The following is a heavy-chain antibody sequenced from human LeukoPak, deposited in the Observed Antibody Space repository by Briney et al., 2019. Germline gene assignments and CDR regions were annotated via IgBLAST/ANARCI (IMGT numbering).Heavy chain of an antibody. CDR2: IKTDGSRT. D-gene: IGHD6-13*01. CDR1: GFTLSNYW. Sequence: AGGSLRLSCVASGFTLSNYWMHWVRQAPGKGLVWVSRIKTDGSRTNYADSVKGRFTISRDNAKNTVYLEMNSLRSEDTAVYYCARAIGSSWGKVDYWGQGTLVTVSS. V-gene: IGHV3-74*01. J-gene: IGHJ4*02. CDR3: ARAIGSSWGKVDY.